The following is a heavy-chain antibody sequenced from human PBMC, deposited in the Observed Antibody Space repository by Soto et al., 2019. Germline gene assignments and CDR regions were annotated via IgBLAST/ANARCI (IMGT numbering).Heavy chain of an antibody. CDR3: ASGFSCIAGLGYFDF. Sequence: SETLSLTCTGSGGSISSYYWSWIRQPPGKGLEWIGYIYYSGSTNYNPSLKSRVTISVDTSKNQFSLKLSSVTAADTAVYYCASGFSCIAGLGYFDFWGQGTLVTVSS. V-gene: IGHV4-59*01. CDR2: IYYSGST. CDR1: GGSISSYY. J-gene: IGHJ4*02. D-gene: IGHD2-8*01.